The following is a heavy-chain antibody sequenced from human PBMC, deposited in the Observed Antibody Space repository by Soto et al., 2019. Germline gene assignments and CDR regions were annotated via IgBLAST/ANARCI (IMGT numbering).Heavy chain of an antibody. D-gene: IGHD1-20*01. V-gene: IGHV4-34*01. CDR2: INHSGST. CDR1: GGSFSGYY. Sequence: SETLSLTCAVYGGSFSGYYWSWIRQPPGKGLEWIGEINHSGSTNYNPSLKSRVTISVDTSKNQFSLKLSSVTAADTAVYYCARGLSDNWNDVYRMEVCRRGDTV. CDR3: ARGLSDNWNDVYRMEV. J-gene: IGHJ6*04.